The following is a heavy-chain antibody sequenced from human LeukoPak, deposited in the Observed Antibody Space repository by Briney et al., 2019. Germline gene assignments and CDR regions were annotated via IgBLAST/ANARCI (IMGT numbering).Heavy chain of an antibody. V-gene: IGHV1-18*01. J-gene: IGHJ6*02. D-gene: IGHD5-18*01. Sequence: ASMKVSCKASGYTFTSYGISWVRQAPGQGLEWMGWINSYNGNTNYAQKLQGRVTMTTDTSTSTAYMEARSLRADDTAVFYCARDRPTAMESSFYFYGMDVWGQGTTVTVSS. CDR2: INSYNGNT. CDR3: ARDRPTAMESSFYFYGMDV. CDR1: GYTFTSYG.